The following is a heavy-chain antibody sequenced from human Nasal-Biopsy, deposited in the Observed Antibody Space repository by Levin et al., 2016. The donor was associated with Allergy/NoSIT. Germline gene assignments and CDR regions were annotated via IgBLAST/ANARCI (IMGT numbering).Heavy chain of an antibody. Sequence: SETLSLTCTVSGGSITNNFWTWIRQPAGKGLEWIGRIYSSGSTNYNPSLKSRVTMSVDTSKNQLSLKLSSVTAADTAVYYCARRNYDGSGNDAINWYFDLWGRGTLVTVSS. CDR3: ARRNYDGSGNDAINWYFDL. V-gene: IGHV4-4*07. D-gene: IGHD3-22*01. CDR1: GGSITNNF. CDR2: IYSSGST. J-gene: IGHJ2*01.